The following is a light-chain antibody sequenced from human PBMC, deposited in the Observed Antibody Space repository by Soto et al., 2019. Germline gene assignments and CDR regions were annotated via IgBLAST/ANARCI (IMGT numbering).Light chain of an antibody. J-gene: IGLJ1*01. V-gene: IGLV2-14*01. CDR3: SSYTSSSLYV. CDR1: SSDVGGYNY. CDR2: DVS. Sequence: QSALTQPASVSGSPGQSITISCTGTSSDVGGYNYVSWYQQHPGKAPKIMIYDVSNRPAGVSNRFSGSKSGNTASLTISGLQAYDEDDYYCSSYTSSSLYVFGTGTKVTVL.